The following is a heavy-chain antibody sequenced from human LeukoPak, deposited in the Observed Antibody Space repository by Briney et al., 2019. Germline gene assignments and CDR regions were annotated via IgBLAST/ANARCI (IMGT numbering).Heavy chain of an antibody. Sequence: GGSLRLSCAASGFTFSSYSMNWVRQAPGKGLEWVSYISSSSTNTMYYADSVKGRFTISRDNAKNSLYLQISTLRAEGTAMYYCARNGGDWFDPWGQGTLVTVSS. D-gene: IGHD4-23*01. CDR3: ARNGGDWFDP. CDR2: ISSSSTNTM. J-gene: IGHJ5*02. V-gene: IGHV3-48*04. CDR1: GFTFSSYS.